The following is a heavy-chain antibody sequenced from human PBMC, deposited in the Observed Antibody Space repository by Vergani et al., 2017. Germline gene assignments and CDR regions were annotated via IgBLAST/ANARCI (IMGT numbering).Heavy chain of an antibody. V-gene: IGHV4-59*01. CDR2: IYYSGST. CDR1: GGSISSYY. CDR3: ARSTMIVVAYAFDI. Sequence: QVQLQQWGAGLLKPSETLSLTCTVSGGSISSYYWSWIRQPPGKGLEWIGYIYYSGSTNYNPSLKSRVTISVDTSKNQFSLKLSSLTAADTAVYYCARSTMIVVAYAFDIWGQGTMVTVSS. D-gene: IGHD3-22*01. J-gene: IGHJ3*02.